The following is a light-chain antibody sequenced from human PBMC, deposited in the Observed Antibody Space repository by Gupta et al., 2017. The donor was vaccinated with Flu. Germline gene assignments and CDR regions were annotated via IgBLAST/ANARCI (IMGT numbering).Light chain of an antibody. CDR2: GAS. CDR3: QQYYNTPLT. J-gene: IGKJ2*01. CDR1: QSISSY. Sequence: EIEMTQSPSSLSVSLGDRVTISCRASQSISSYLTWYQQKPGKAPKLLIYGASTLESGVPASFSGDGSGTDFTLTISSLQPEDFATYYCQQYYNTPLTFGQGTKLEIK. V-gene: IGKV1-39*01.